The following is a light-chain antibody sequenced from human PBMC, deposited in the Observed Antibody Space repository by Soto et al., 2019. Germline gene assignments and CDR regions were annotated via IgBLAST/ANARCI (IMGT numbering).Light chain of an antibody. J-gene: IGKJ2*01. V-gene: IGKV3-15*01. Sequence: EIMMTQSPATLSVSPGERATLSCRASQSVSSSLAWYQQKPGQAPRLLIYGASTRATGIPARFSGSGSGTDFTLTISSLQSEDFAIYYCQQYNNWPANTFGQGTKLEI. CDR3: QQYNNWPANT. CDR2: GAS. CDR1: QSVSSS.